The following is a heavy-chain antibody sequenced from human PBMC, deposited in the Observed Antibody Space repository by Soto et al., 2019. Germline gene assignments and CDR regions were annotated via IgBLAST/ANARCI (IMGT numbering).Heavy chain of an antibody. CDR2: IYYSGSV. V-gene: IGHV4-4*02. D-gene: IGHD2-21*02. CDR3: AIDSFVTHYYYYAMDV. CDR1: GGSISRSHW. Sequence: SETLSLTCAVSGGSISRSHWLTWGRQSAGEGLGWVGDIYYSGSVYYNSSLRSGISILMDTSTNHSSLNLSSLTAADTAVYYCAIDSFVTHYYYYAMDVWGKGTPVTVSS. J-gene: IGHJ6*04.